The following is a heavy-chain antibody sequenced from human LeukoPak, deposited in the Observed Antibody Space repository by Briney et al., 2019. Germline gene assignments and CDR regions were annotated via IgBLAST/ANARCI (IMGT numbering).Heavy chain of an antibody. CDR1: GYSISSGYY. CDR3: ARYRGRYCSGGSCHDD. V-gene: IGHV4-38-2*02. J-gene: IGHJ4*02. D-gene: IGHD2-15*01. CDR2: FYHGGDT. Sequence: SETLSLTCTVSGYSISSGYYWGWIRQPPGKGLEWIGSFYHGGDTYYNRSLKSRLTISVDTSKNQFSLKLSSVTAADTAVYYCARYRGRYCSGGSCHDDWGQGTLVTVSS.